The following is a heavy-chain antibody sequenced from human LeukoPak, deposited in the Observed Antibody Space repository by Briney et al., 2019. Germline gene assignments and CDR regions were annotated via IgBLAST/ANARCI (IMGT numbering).Heavy chain of an antibody. CDR3: VRKDIIIMVRRVIGYFDY. V-gene: IGHV4-34*01. J-gene: IGHJ4*02. CDR2: INHSGST. D-gene: IGHD3-10*01. CDR1: GGSFSDYY. Sequence: SETLSLTRPVYGGSFSDYYWSWMRQPPAKGLEGIGEINHSGSTNYNPSLKSRVTISLATSKNQFSLKLCSVTAADTAVYYCVRKDIIIMVRRVIGYFDYWGQGTLVTVSS.